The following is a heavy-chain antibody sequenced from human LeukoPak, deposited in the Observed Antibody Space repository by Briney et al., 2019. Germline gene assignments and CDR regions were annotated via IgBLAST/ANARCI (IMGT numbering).Heavy chain of an antibody. CDR2: INHSGST. Sequence: SETLSLTCAVYGGSFSGYYWSWIRQPPGKGLEWIGEINHSGSTNYNPSLKSRVTISVDTSKNQFSLKLSSVTAADTAVYYCAWYGSGWYSDYFDYWGQGTLVTVSS. CDR3: AWYGSGWYSDYFDY. D-gene: IGHD6-19*01. J-gene: IGHJ4*02. CDR1: GGSFSGYY. V-gene: IGHV4-34*01.